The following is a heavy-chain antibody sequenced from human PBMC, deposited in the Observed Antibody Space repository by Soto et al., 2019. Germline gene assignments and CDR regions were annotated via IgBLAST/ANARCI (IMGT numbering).Heavy chain of an antibody. CDR3: ATGLLAAAPLNY. CDR1: GVTLNDYA. J-gene: IGHJ4*02. D-gene: IGHD6-13*01. Sequence: QVQLVQSGAEVKKPGSSVKVSCRASGVTLNDYAISWVRQAPGQGLEWMGGIIPLSASAKLAQKFQGRVTITADKYTRTAYMELTSVRSEDTAVYYGATGLLAAAPLNYWGQGTLVTVSS. CDR2: IIPLSASA. V-gene: IGHV1-69*06.